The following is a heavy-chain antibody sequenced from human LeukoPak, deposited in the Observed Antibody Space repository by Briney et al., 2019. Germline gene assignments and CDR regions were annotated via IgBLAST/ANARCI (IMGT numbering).Heavy chain of an antibody. V-gene: IGHV3-20*04. Sequence: GGSLRLSCAASGFTFDDYGMSWVRQAPGKGLEGVSGINCNSGSTGYADSVKGRVTTSRDNAKNSLYLQMNSLRAEDTALYYCARDGVGATTSGPYYFDYWGQGTLVTVSS. CDR2: INCNSGST. CDR3: ARDGVGATTSGPYYFDY. J-gene: IGHJ4*02. CDR1: GFTFDDYG. D-gene: IGHD1-26*01.